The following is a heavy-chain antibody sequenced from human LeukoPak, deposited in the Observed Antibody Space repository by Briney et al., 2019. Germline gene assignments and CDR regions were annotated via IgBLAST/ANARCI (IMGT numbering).Heavy chain of an antibody. V-gene: IGHV4-34*01. D-gene: IGHD2-15*01. CDR1: GGSFSGYY. J-gene: IGHJ6*03. Sequence: SETLSLTCAVYGGSFSGYYWSWIRRPPGKGLEWIGEINHSGSTNYNPSLKSRVTISVDTSKNQFSLKLSSVTAADTAVYYCASFYCSGGSCYQYFSYYYMDVWGKGTTVTISS. CDR3: ASFYCSGGSCYQYFSYYYMDV. CDR2: INHSGST.